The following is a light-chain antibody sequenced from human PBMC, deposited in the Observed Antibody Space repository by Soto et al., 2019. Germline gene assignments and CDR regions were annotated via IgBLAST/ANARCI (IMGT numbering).Light chain of an antibody. Sequence: EMVLTQSPATVSWSPLGVGARGGRASQSVSSYLAWYQQKPGQAPRLLIYDASNRATGIPDRFSGSGSGTDFTLTISRLEPEDFAVYYCQQYGSSGTFGQGTKVDIK. CDR2: DAS. V-gene: IGKV3-20*01. CDR1: QSVSSY. J-gene: IGKJ1*01. CDR3: QQYGSSGT.